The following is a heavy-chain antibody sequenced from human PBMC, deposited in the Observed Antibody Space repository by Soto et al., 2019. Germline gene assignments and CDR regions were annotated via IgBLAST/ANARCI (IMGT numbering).Heavy chain of an antibody. CDR2: ISGSGGST. CDR1: GFTLSSYV. D-gene: IGHD3-10*02. CDR3: AKDAVRGGVYKFYVFDS. J-gene: IGHJ4*02. V-gene: IGHV3-23*01. Sequence: EVQLLESGGGLVQPGGSLRLSCVVSGFTLSSYVMTWVRQAPGKGLEWVSTISGSGGSTYYADSVKGRFTISRDNSKNRLYLQLNSLRAEDTAVYYCAKDAVRGGVYKFYVFDSWGQGMLVTVSS.